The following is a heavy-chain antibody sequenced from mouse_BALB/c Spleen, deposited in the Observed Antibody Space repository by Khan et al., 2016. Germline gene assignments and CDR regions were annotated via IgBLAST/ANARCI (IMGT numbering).Heavy chain of an antibody. V-gene: IGHV14-4*02. CDR3: NAGCGNYGALDY. D-gene: IGHD2-1*01. CDR2: IDPENGDT. CDR1: GFNIKDYY. Sequence: VQLQQSGAELVRSGALVKLSCTSSGFNIKDYYIHWVRQRPEQGLEWIGWIDPENGDTEYAPKFQGKATMTAHTSSNTAYLHLCSLTSVDSAVFYCNAGCGNYGALDYWSRGTSVTVSS. J-gene: IGHJ4*01.